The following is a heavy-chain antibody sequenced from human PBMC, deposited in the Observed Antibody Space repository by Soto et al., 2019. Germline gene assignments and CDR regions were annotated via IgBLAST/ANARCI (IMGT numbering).Heavy chain of an antibody. J-gene: IGHJ6*02. CDR1: GFTLSTYG. V-gene: IGHV3-21*01. Sequence: GGSLRLSCVASGFTLSTYGMNWVRQAPGKGLEWVSSISGSTSYIYQADSVKGRFTISRDNARNSVYLQMNSLRAEDTAVYFCAKDRARAPATTFTWGRIRESGMDVWGQGTTVTVYS. D-gene: IGHD4-17*01. CDR2: ISGSTSYI. CDR3: AKDRARAPATTFTWGRIRESGMDV.